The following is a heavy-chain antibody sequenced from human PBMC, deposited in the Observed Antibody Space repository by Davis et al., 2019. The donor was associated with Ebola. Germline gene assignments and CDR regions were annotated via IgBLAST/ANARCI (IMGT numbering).Heavy chain of an antibody. CDR1: GGSISSYY. Sequence: MPSETLSLTCTVSGGSISSYYWSWIRQPPGKGLECIGTIHYSGGTYYNPSLKSRVTISVDTSKNQISLKLISVIAADTAVYYCARRGTFGGVIFRNCFDYWGRGTLVTVSS. CDR3: ARRGTFGGVIFRNCFDY. CDR2: IHYSGGT. V-gene: IGHV4-59*04. J-gene: IGHJ4*02. D-gene: IGHD3-16*02.